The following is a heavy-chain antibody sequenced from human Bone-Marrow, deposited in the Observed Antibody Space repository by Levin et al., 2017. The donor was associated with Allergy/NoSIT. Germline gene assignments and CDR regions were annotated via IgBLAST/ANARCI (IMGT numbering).Heavy chain of an antibody. CDR1: GGSISSRDW. J-gene: IGHJ6*02. Sequence: GSLRLSCGVSGGSISSRDWWSWVRQSPGKGLEWIGEIHHSETATYNPSLKSRVTISLDKSKNQFSLKLTSVTAADTGVYFCARVALTSVSTLAGVSSARYGMDVWGQGTTVVVSS. CDR2: IHHSETA. V-gene: IGHV4-4*01. CDR3: ARVALTSVSTLAGVSSARYGMDV. D-gene: IGHD4-17*01.